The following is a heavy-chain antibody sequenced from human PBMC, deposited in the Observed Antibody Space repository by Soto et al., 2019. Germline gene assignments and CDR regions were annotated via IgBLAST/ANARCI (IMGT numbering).Heavy chain of an antibody. D-gene: IGHD1-1*01. V-gene: IGHV3-23*01. CDR1: GFTFSSYA. Sequence: PGGSLRLSCAASGFTFSSYAMSWVRQAPWKGLEWVSCIYSSGGTTFYADSVKGRFTISRDNSKNTLYLQMNSLRAEDTAVYYCAKDFYSGVPPTGTSHFDYWGQGTLVTVSS. J-gene: IGHJ4*02. CDR3: AKDFYSGVPPTGTSHFDY. CDR2: IYSSGGTT.